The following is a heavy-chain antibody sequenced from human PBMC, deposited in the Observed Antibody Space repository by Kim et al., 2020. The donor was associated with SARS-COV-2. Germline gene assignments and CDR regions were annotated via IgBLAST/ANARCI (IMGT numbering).Heavy chain of an antibody. CDR3: ALRPPDGVRVLDV. V-gene: IGHV6-1*01. D-gene: IGHD2-8*02. CDR1: GASVPGNGAT. Sequence: SQTLSLTCAISGASVPGNGATWNWIRQSPSRGLEWLGRTYYRSKWFYYYAASVKSRININPDTSMNYFSLELHSVTPADTAVYFCALRPPDGVRVLDVWG. CDR2: TYYRSKWFY. J-gene: IGHJ6*02.